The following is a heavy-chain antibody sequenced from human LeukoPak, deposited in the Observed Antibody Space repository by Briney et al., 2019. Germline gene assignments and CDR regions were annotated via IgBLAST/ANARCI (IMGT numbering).Heavy chain of an antibody. CDR2: ISGSGGST. J-gene: IGHJ4*02. CDR1: GFTFSSYA. CDR3: TKPCRNGSYWSAFDY. Sequence: PGGSLRLSCAASGFTFSSYAMSWVRQAPGKGLEWVSAISGSGGSTYYADSVKGRFTISRDNSKNTLYLQMNSLRAEDTAVYYCTKPCRNGSYWSAFDYWGQGTLVTVSS. V-gene: IGHV3-23*01. D-gene: IGHD1-26*01.